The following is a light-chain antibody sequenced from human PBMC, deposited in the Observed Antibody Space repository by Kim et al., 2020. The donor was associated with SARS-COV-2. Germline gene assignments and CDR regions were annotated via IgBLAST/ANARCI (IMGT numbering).Light chain of an antibody. V-gene: IGKV3-20*01. Sequence: EIVLTQSPGTLSLSPGERATLSCRASQSVSSSCLAWYQQKPGQAPRLLIYGASSRATGIPDRFSGSGSGTDFTLTISRLEPEDFAVYYCQQFDNSPFTFGPGTKVDIK. CDR3: QQFDNSPFT. CDR1: QSVSSSC. CDR2: GAS. J-gene: IGKJ3*01.